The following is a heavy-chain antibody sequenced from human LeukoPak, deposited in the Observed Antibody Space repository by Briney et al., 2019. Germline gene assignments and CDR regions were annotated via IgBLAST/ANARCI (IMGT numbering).Heavy chain of an antibody. Sequence: GGSLRLSCAASGFTVSRNYMSWVRQAPGEGLEWVSVSYSGGDTYYPDSVKGRFTVSRDNFKNTLYLQMNSLRAEDTAVYHCAKDPNGDYIGAFDMWGQGTMVTVSS. CDR3: AKDPNGDYIGAFDM. CDR1: GFTVSRNY. J-gene: IGHJ3*02. V-gene: IGHV3-53*01. CDR2: SYSGGDT. D-gene: IGHD4-17*01.